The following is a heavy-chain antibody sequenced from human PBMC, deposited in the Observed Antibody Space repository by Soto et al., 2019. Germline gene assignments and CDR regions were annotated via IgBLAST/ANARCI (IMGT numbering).Heavy chain of an antibody. J-gene: IGHJ5*02. CDR1: GGSISSYY. V-gene: IGHV4-59*08. CDR3: ARLLYGSGSWFDP. CDR2: IYYSGST. D-gene: IGHD3-10*01. Sequence: SETLSLTCTVSGGSISSYYWSWIRQPPGKGLEWIGYIYYSGSTNYNPSLKSRVTISVDTSKNQFSQKLSSVTAADTAVYYCARLLYGSGSWFDPWGQGTLVTVSS.